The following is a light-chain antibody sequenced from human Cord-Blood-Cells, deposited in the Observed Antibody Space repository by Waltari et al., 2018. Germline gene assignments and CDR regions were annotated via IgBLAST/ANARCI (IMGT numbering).Light chain of an antibody. J-gene: IGKJ2*01. Sequence: EILMTQSPATLSVSPGERATLSCRASQSVSSNLAWYQQKPGQAPRLLIYGASTRATGIPARFSGSGSGPEFTLPISSLQSEDFAVYYCQQYNNWPPYTFGQGTKLEIK. CDR2: GAS. V-gene: IGKV3-15*01. CDR1: QSVSSN. CDR3: QQYNNWPPYT.